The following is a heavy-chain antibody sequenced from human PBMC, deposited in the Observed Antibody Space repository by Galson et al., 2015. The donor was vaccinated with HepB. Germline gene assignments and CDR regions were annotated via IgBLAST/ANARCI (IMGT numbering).Heavy chain of an antibody. CDR1: GDSVSNNNAA. D-gene: IGHD1-1*01. J-gene: IGHJ6*02. CDR3: ARVPGTIYYNGMDV. CDR2: TYYRAKWYS. Sequence: CAISGDSVSNNNAAWYWIRQSPSRGLEWLGRTYYRAKWYSDYAVSVRGRITIHPDTSNNLFSLQLNSVTPEDTAVYYCARVPGTIYYNGMDVWGQGTTVTVSS. V-gene: IGHV6-1*01.